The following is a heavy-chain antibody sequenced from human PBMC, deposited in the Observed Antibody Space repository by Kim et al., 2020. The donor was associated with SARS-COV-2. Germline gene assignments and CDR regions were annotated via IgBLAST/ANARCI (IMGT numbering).Heavy chain of an antibody. Sequence: SGSTNYNPSLKSRVTLSVDQSKNQFSLKLSSVTAADPAVYYCARDRGYGYWGQGTLVTVSS. CDR3: ARDRGYGY. CDR2: SGST. D-gene: IGHD3-10*01. V-gene: IGHV4-4*02. J-gene: IGHJ4*02.